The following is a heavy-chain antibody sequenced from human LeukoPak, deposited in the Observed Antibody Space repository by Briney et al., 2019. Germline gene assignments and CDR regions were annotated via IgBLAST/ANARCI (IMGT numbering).Heavy chain of an antibody. CDR1: GFTFSAYS. CDR2: VSSGGSVM. CDR3: VRAPDGGYDY. Sequence: GGSLRLSCTASGFTFSAYSMQWVRQAPGKGLEYISYVSSGGSVMYYADSVKGGFTISRANAKKSVYLQMNSLRDEDTAIYYCVRAPDGGYDYWGQGALVTVSS. J-gene: IGHJ4*02. D-gene: IGHD1-26*01. V-gene: IGHV3-48*02.